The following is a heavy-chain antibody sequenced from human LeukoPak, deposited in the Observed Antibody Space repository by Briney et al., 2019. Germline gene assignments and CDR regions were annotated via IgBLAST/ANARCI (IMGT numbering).Heavy chain of an antibody. CDR2: ISYDGSNK. V-gene: IGHV3-30*04. CDR3: ARDGDTRVGPTDIDY. CDR1: GFTFSNYA. D-gene: IGHD5-18*01. Sequence: PGRSLRLSCAASGFTFSNYAMHWVRQAPGKGLEWVADISYDGSNKYYADSVKGRFTISRANYKNPVYLQMNSLRAEDTAVYYCARDGDTRVGPTDIDYWGQGTLVTVSS. J-gene: IGHJ4*02.